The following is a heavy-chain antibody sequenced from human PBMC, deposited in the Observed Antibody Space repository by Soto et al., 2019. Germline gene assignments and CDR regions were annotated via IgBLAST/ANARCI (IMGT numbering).Heavy chain of an antibody. CDR2: ISDDGSNK. CDR3: ARDHFASSWSYFDY. CDR1: GFTFTNYA. V-gene: IGHV3-30-3*01. D-gene: IGHD6-13*01. Sequence: QVQLVESGGGVVHPGRSLRLSCAVSGFTFTNYAMHWVRQAPGKGLEWVAVISDDGSNKKYADSVKGRFTISRDNSKNTMYMQMNSLRAEDTALYYCARDHFASSWSYFDYWGQGTLVTVSS. J-gene: IGHJ4*02.